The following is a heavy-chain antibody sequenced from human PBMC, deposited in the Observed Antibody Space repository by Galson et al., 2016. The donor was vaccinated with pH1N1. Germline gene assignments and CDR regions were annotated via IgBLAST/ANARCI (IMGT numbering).Heavy chain of an antibody. D-gene: IGHD2-2*01. CDR1: GYNFATYW. Sequence: QSGAEVKKPGESLKISCKGSGYNFATYWIGWVRQAPGQGLEWMGGIIPLFGTTNYAQKFRGRVTITADESTSTAYMELSSLRYEDTAVYYCARDLGVVPAATSWFDPWGQGTLVSVSS. V-gene: IGHV1-69*01. J-gene: IGHJ5*02. CDR2: IIPLFGTT. CDR3: ARDLGVVPAATSWFDP.